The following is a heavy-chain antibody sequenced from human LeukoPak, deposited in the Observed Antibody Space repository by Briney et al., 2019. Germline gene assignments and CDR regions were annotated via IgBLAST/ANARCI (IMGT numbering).Heavy chain of an antibody. CDR2: MYTDGDT. J-gene: IGHJ4*02. CDR3: ARTTAGCGGTCPFDS. Sequence: SETLSLTCDVSGASISGYWWSWIRQPAGKGLEWIGRMYTDGDTNYNPALKSRVTVSVDTSKNLFSLKLISVTAADTAVYYCARTTAGCGGTCPFDSWGQGTLVTVSS. V-gene: IGHV4-4*07. CDR1: GASISGYW. D-gene: IGHD2-15*01.